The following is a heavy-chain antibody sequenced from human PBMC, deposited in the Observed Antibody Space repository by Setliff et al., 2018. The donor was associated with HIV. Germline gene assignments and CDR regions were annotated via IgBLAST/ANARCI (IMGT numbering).Heavy chain of an antibody. CDR3: TRIRAMVRGVTSYDAFDI. V-gene: IGHV1-8*01. CDR1: GYTFTSFD. Sequence: GASVKVSCKASGYTFTSFDINWVRQATGQGLEWMGWMNPNSGNSGFAQKFQGRVTMTRNSSISTAYMELSSLRFDDTAVYYRTRIRAMVRGVTSYDAFDIWGQGTKVTVSS. CDR2: MNPNSGNS. D-gene: IGHD3-10*01. J-gene: IGHJ3*02.